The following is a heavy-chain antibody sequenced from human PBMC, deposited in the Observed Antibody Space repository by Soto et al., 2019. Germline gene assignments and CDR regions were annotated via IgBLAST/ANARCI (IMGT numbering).Heavy chain of an antibody. J-gene: IGHJ6*02. Sequence: GGSLRLSCAASGFTFSSYAMSWVRQAPGKGLEWVSAISGSGGSTYYADSVKGRFTISRDNSKNTLYLQMNSLRAEDTAVYYCAKAGYSGSYWGEGGMDVWGQGTTVTVS. CDR3: AKAGYSGSYWGEGGMDV. CDR1: GFTFSSYA. CDR2: ISGSGGST. V-gene: IGHV3-23*01. D-gene: IGHD1-26*01.